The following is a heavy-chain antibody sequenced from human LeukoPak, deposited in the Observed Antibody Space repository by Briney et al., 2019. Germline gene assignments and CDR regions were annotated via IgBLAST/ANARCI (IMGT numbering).Heavy chain of an antibody. CDR1: GFTFSSNG. CDR3: AKSYSSSWYDY. D-gene: IGHD6-13*01. J-gene: IGHJ4*02. CDR2: IWYDGSNK. Sequence: PGGSLRLSCAASGFTFSSNGMHWVRQAPGKGLEWVAVIWYDGSNKYYADSVKGRFTISRDNSKNTLYLQMNSLRAEDTAVYYCAKSYSSSWYDYWGQGTLVTVSS. V-gene: IGHV3-33*06.